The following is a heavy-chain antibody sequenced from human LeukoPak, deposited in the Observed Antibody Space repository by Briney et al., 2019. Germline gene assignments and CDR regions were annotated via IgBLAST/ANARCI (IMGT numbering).Heavy chain of an antibody. Sequence: GGSLRLSCAASGFTFDDYAMHWVRQAPGKGLEWVSGISWNSGSIGYADSVKGRFTISRDNAKNSLYLQMNSLRAEDTALYYCAKSSGGTPFDYYGSGSYSDYFDYWGQGTLVTVSS. CDR3: AKSSGGTPFDYYGSGSYSDYFDY. CDR2: ISWNSGSI. D-gene: IGHD3-10*01. J-gene: IGHJ4*02. CDR1: GFTFDDYA. V-gene: IGHV3-9*01.